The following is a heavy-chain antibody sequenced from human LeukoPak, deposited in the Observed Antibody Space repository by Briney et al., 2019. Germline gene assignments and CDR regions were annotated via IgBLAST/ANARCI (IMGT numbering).Heavy chain of an antibody. Sequence: PGGSLRLSCAASGFTFSSYSMNWVRQAPGKGLEWVSYISSSSSTIYYADSVKGRFTISRDNAKNSLYLQMNSLRAEDTAVYYCARVSSTSFNWFDPRGQGTLVTVSS. CDR3: ARVSSTSFNWFDP. V-gene: IGHV3-48*04. CDR2: ISSSSSTI. D-gene: IGHD2-2*01. CDR1: GFTFSSYS. J-gene: IGHJ5*02.